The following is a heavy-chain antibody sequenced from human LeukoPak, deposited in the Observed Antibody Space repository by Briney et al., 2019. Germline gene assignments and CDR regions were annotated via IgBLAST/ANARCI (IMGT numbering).Heavy chain of an antibody. J-gene: IGHJ3*02. CDR3: ARGQTLYYGSGSYYTHPRGAFDI. CDR2: INHSGST. D-gene: IGHD3-10*01. V-gene: IGHV4-34*01. Sequence: GSLRLSCAASGFTFSSYSMNWVRQPPGKGLEWIGEINHSGSTNYNPSLKSRVTISVDTSKNQFPLKLSSVTAADTAVYYCARGQTLYYGSGSYYTHPRGAFDIWGQGTMVTVSS. CDR1: GFTFSSYS.